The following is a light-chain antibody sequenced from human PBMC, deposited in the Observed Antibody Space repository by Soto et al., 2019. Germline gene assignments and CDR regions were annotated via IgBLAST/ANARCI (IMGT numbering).Light chain of an antibody. V-gene: IGKV3-15*01. CDR2: GAS. J-gene: IGKJ4*01. CDR3: QQYNHWHPLT. Sequence: EIVMTQSPATLSVSPGERATLSCRASQSVGRNLAWYQQKPGQAPRLLIYGASTRATGSPARFGGSGSGTDFTLTISGLHPEDIASYSDQQYNHWHPLTSGGGTRVDI. CDR1: QSVGRN.